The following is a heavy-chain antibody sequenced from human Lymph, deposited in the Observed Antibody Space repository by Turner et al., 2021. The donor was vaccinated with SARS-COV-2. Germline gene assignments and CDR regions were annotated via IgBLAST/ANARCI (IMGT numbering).Heavy chain of an antibody. V-gene: IGHV4-39*01. CDR1: GGSISSSSYY. D-gene: IGHD1-26*01. CDR3: GVGPTRWYFQH. CDR2: FFDSGST. J-gene: IGHJ1*01. Sequence: QLQLQESGPGLVKPSETLSLTCTVSGGSISSSSYYWGWIRQPPGKGLEWIGNFFDSGSTYYNPSLKSRVTISEDTSKNQCALKLTSVTAADTAVYYCGVGPTRWYFQHWGQGTLVTVSS.